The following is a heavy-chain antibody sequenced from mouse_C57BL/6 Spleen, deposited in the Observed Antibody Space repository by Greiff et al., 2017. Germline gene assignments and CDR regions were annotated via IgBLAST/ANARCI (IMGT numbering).Heavy chain of an antibody. V-gene: IGHV1-19*01. Sequence: SGPVLVKPGASVKMSCKASGYTFTDSYMIWVKQSHGKSLEWIGVINPYHGGTSYNQKFKGKATVTVDKSSSTAYMELNSLTSEDSAVYYCARFVYYDYLYYYAMDYWGQGTSVTVAS. CDR1: GYTFTDSY. J-gene: IGHJ4*01. D-gene: IGHD2-4*01. CDR2: INPYHGGT. CDR3: ARFVYYDYLYYYAMDY.